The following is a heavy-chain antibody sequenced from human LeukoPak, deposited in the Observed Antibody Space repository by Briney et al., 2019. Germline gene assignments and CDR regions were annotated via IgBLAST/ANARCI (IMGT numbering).Heavy chain of an antibody. D-gene: IGHD3-10*02. Sequence: GGSLRLSCAASGFTFSSYAMNWVRQAPGKGLEWVSTISGGGGSTYYAESVKGRFTSSRDNSKNTLYLQMNSLRAEDTAVYYCAKDCSGSYLPCDYWGQGTLVTVSS. CDR1: GFTFSSYA. J-gene: IGHJ4*02. CDR3: AKDCSGSYLPCDY. CDR2: ISGGGGST. V-gene: IGHV3-23*01.